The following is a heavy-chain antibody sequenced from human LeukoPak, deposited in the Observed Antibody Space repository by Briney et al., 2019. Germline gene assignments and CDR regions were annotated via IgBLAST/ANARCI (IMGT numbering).Heavy chain of an antibody. J-gene: IGHJ4*02. Sequence: ASVKVFCKASGYSFSTHWTHWVRQAPGQGFEWMAIINPDGTATSHSQKFQGRLSMTRDPSTSTVYLELSRLTSEDTAIYYCTTAADQYFDYWGQGSLVAVSS. D-gene: IGHD2-2*01. CDR2: INPDGTAT. V-gene: IGHV1-46*01. CDR1: GYSFSTHW. CDR3: TTAADQYFDY.